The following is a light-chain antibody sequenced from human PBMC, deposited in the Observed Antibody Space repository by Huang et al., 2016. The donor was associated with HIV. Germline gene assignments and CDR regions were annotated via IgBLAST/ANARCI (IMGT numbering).Light chain of an antibody. V-gene: IGKV3-11*01. Sequence: IVLTQSPATLSLSPGESATLSCRASQSLNKFLAWYQQKPGQAPRLLIYNATDRATGVPARFSGGGSGTDCTLTITDLKAEDFAIYYCQQRSSSLTFGGGTKVEIK. CDR3: QQRSSSLT. CDR1: QSLNKF. J-gene: IGKJ4*01. CDR2: NAT.